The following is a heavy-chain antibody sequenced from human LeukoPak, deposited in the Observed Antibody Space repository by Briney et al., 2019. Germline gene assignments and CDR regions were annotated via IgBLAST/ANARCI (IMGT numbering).Heavy chain of an antibody. V-gene: IGHV4-34*01. CDR1: GGSFSGYY. Sequence: SEALSLTCAVYGGSFSGYYWSWIRQPPGKGLEWIGEINHSGSTNYNPSLKSRVTISVDTSKNQFSLQLNSVTPEDTAVYYCARDSQGIFGVVIGYYYYGMDVWGQGTTVTVSS. D-gene: IGHD3-3*02. CDR2: INHSGST. CDR3: ARDSQGIFGVVIGYYYYGMDV. J-gene: IGHJ6*02.